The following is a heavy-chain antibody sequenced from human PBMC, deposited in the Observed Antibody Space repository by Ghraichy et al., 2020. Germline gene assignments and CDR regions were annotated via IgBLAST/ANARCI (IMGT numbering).Heavy chain of an antibody. V-gene: IGHV4-38-2*01. Sequence: SETLSLTCAVSGYSISSGYYWGWIRQPPGKGLEWIGSIYHSGSTYYNPSLKSRVTISVDTSKNQFSLKLSSVTAADTAVYYCARLGSSGFLDYWGQGTLVTVSS. J-gene: IGHJ4*02. CDR2: IYHSGST. CDR1: GYSISSGYY. CDR3: ARLGSSGFLDY. D-gene: IGHD6-19*01.